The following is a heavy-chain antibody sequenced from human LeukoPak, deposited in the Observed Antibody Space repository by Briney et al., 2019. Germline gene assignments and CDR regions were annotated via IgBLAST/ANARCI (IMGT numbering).Heavy chain of an antibody. CDR2: ITAYNGNT. CDR1: GYTFTSYG. V-gene: IGHV1-18*01. Sequence: ASVKVSCKASGYTFTSYGISWVRQAPGQGLEWMGWITAYNGNTNYAQKLQGRVTMTTDTSTSTAYMELRSLRSDDTAVYYCARGLLWFGELSYGDYWGQGTLVTVSS. J-gene: IGHJ4*02. CDR3: ARGLLWFGELSYGDY. D-gene: IGHD3-10*01.